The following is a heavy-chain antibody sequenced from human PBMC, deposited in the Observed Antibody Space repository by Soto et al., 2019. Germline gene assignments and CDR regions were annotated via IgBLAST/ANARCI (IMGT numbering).Heavy chain of an antibody. V-gene: IGHV4-34*01. J-gene: IGHJ4*02. D-gene: IGHD2-8*02. CDR1: GGSFSGYY. CDR3: ARDKITGLFDY. Sequence: PSXTLSLPCAVYGGSFSGYYCTWIRQPPGTGLELIGEINHRGSTNYNPSLKSRVTISVDTSKNQFSLKLTHVTSADTAVYYCARDKITGLFDYWGQGTLGTVSS. CDR2: INHRGST.